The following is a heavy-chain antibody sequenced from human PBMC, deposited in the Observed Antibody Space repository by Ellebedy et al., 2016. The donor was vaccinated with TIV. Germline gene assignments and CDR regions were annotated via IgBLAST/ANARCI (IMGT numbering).Heavy chain of an antibody. CDR3: AHDRGYSYGWGGYYFDY. J-gene: IGHJ4*02. CDR2: IYWDDDK. D-gene: IGHD5-18*01. V-gene: IGHV2-5*02. CDR1: GFSLSTSGVG. Sequence: SGPTLVXPTQTLTLTCTFSGFSLSTSGVGVGWIRQPPGKALEWLALIYWDDDKRYSPSLKSRLTITKDTSKNQVVLTMTNMDPVDTATYYCAHDRGYSYGWGGYYFDYWGQGTLVTVSS.